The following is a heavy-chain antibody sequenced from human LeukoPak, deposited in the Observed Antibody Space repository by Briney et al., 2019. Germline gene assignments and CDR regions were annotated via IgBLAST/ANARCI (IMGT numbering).Heavy chain of an antibody. Sequence: GGSLRLSCVPSGVTVIRDYLRWGRQAPGRGRGWGSVIYSSGSTYYADSVKGRFTISRDNSKNTLYLQMNSLRAEDTAVYYCARAESGLDAFDIWGQGTMVTVSS. CDR1: GVTVIRDY. CDR3: ARAESGLDAFDI. J-gene: IGHJ3*02. V-gene: IGHV3-53*01. CDR2: IYSSGST. D-gene: IGHD3-3*01.